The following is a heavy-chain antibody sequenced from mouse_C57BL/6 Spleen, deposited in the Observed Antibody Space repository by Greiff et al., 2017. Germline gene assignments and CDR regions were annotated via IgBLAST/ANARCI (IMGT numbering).Heavy chain of an antibody. Sequence: VQLQQPGAELVKPGASVKLSCKASGYTFTSYWMHWVKQRPGQGLEWIGMIHPNSGSTNYNEKFKRKATLTVDKSSSTAYMQLSSLTSEDSAVYYCAREGTADSSGYFDVWGTGTTVTVSS. D-gene: IGHD3-2*02. CDR2: IHPNSGST. J-gene: IGHJ1*03. CDR1: GYTFTSYW. V-gene: IGHV1-64*01. CDR3: AREGTADSSGYFDV.